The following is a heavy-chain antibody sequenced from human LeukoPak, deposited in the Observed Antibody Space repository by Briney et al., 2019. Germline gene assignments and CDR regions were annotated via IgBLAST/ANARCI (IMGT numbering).Heavy chain of an antibody. J-gene: IGHJ4*02. CDR2: IYTSGST. D-gene: IGHD3-10*01. V-gene: IGHV4-4*07. CDR3: ARGPPRYGSGSYGFDY. Sequence: SETLSLTCTVSGGSISSYYWSWIRQPAGKGLEWIGRIYTSGSTNYNPSLKSRVTMSVDTSKNQFSLKLGSVTAADTAVYYCARGPPRYGSGSYGFDYWGQGTLVTVSS. CDR1: GGSISSYY.